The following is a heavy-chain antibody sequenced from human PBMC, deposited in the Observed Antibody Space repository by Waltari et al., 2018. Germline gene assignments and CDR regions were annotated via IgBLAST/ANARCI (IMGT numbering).Heavy chain of an antibody. J-gene: IGHJ6*03. CDR2: IIPIFGTA. V-gene: IGHV1-69*05. D-gene: IGHD1-20*01. CDR1: GGTFSSYA. Sequence: QVQLVQSGAEVKEPGSSVKVSCKASGGTFSSYAISWVRQAPGQGLEWMGGIIPIFGTANYAQKFQGRVTITTDESTSTAYMELSSLRSEDTAVYYCARGLVHNWNDVHYYYMDVWGKGTTVTVSS. CDR3: ARGLVHNWNDVHYYYMDV.